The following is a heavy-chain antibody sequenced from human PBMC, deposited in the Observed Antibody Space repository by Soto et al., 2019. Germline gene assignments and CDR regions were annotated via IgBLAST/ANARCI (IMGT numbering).Heavy chain of an antibody. V-gene: IGHV4-4*02. J-gene: IGHJ6*03. CDR1: RGSITSSDW. Sequence: QVQLQESGPGLVKPSGNLALTCAVSRGSITSSDWWSWIRQPPGKGLEWIGEIHRSGSANYNPSLQSLVSISIVAPMNQFTLQLISVTAADTAVYYCARHTADRGYYYCMDVCGSGTTGTVSS. CDR2: IHRSGSA. D-gene: IGHD3-16*01. CDR3: ARHTADRGYYYCMDV.